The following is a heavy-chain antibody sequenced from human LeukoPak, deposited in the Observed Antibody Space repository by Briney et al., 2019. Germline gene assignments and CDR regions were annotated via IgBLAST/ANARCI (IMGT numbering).Heavy chain of an antibody. CDR3: ARDYYYDSSGYSGYFDY. J-gene: IGHJ4*02. CDR1: GLTFSSHA. CDR2: ISQDGSDR. Sequence: PGGSLRLSCAASGLTFSSHAMHWVRQAPGKGLEWVAVISQDGSDRHYTDSVKGRFTVSRDNSRNTLYLQMNSLRAEDTAVYYCARDYYYDSSGYSGYFDYWGQGTLVTVSS. D-gene: IGHD3-22*01. V-gene: IGHV3-30-3*01.